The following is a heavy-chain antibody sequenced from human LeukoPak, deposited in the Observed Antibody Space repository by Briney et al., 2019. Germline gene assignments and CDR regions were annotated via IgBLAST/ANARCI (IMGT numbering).Heavy chain of an antibody. D-gene: IGHD6-19*01. J-gene: IGHJ3*02. Sequence: GGSLRLSCAASGFTFSSYSMNWVRQAPGKGLEWVSSISSSSSYIYYADSVKGRFTISRDNSKNTLYLQMNSLRAEDTAVYYCATNDDARPIAVAGSPRDAFDIWGQGTMVTVSS. CDR1: GFTFSSYS. CDR3: ATNDDARPIAVAGSPRDAFDI. V-gene: IGHV3-21*01. CDR2: ISSSSSYI.